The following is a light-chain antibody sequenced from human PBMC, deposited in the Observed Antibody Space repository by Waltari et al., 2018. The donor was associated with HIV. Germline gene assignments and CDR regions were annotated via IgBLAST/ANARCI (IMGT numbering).Light chain of an antibody. CDR3: QQRNNWLT. CDR2: DGS. V-gene: IGKV3-11*01. J-gene: IGKJ5*01. CDR1: QSVSIY. Sequence: EIVLTQSPATLSLSPGERATLSCRASQSVSIYLAWYQQKPGQPPRLLIYDGSNRATGIPARFTGSGSGTDFTLTISSLEPEDSAVYYCQQRNNWLTFGQGTRLEIK.